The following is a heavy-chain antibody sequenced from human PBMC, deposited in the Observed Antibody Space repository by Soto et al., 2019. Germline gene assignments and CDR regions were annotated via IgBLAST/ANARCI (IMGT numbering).Heavy chain of an antibody. CDR2: IYYSGST. CDR3: ARLAEDSRYFSFYFDY. V-gene: IGHV4-39*02. D-gene: IGHD3-22*01. J-gene: IGHJ4*02. CDR1: GGSLNNGTYY. Sequence: SETLSLTCTVSGGSLNNGTYYWGWVRQPPGKGLEWIGNIYYSGSTFYNPSLRSRVTISVDTSKNHFSLKLNSVTAADTAVYYCARLAEDSRYFSFYFDYWGQGTLVT.